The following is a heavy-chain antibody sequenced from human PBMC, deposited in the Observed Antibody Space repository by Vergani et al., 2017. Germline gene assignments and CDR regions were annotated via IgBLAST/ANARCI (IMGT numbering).Heavy chain of an antibody. J-gene: IGHJ5*02. V-gene: IGHV3-11*05. D-gene: IGHD4-17*01. CDR1: GFTFSDYY. Sequence: QVQLVESGGGLVKPGGSLRLSCAASGFTFSDYYMSWIRQAPGKGLEWVSYISSSSSYTNYADSVKGRFTIARDTAKNSLYLQMNSLRAEDTAVYCCARGSSVTTYVGNWFDPWGQGTLVTVSS. CDR2: ISSSSSYT. CDR3: ARGSSVTTYVGNWFDP.